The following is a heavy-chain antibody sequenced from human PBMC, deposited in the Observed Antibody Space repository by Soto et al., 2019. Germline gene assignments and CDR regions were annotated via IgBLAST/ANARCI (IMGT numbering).Heavy chain of an antibody. CDR2: MNPNSGNT. Sequence: QVQLVQSGAEVKKPGASVKVSCKASGYTFTSYDINWVRQATGQGLEWMGWMNPNSGNTVYAQNVQGIVTMTRNTSITTSYMELSSLRSEDTAVYYCAREMTTRGMEVWGQGTTVTGSS. V-gene: IGHV1-8*01. J-gene: IGHJ6*02. D-gene: IGHD1-1*01. CDR1: GYTFTSYD. CDR3: AREMTTRGMEV.